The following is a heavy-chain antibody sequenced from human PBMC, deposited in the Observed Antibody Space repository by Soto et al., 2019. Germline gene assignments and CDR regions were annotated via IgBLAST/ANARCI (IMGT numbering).Heavy chain of an antibody. CDR1: GIPFSTYA. CDR3: AKEYSEIRGNTYGYGSYYYYSGMDV. CDR2: ISGSSGST. Sequence: QPGGSLRLSCAASGIPFSTYAMNWVRQAPGKGLEWVSVISGSSGSTHYADSVRGRFTISRDNSKNTLYLQMNSLRAEDTAVYYCAKEYSEIRGNTYGYGSYYYYSGMDVWGQGTTVTVSS. V-gene: IGHV3-23*01. D-gene: IGHD5-18*01. J-gene: IGHJ6*02.